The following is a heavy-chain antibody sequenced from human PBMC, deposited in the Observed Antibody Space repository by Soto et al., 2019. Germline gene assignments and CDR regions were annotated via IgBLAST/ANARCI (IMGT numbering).Heavy chain of an antibody. CDR3: AKDRYSGTSPTDFDY. CDR2: ISYDGGNE. CDR1: GFTFSSYS. J-gene: IGHJ4*02. Sequence: GGSLRLSCAASGFTFSSYSMSWVRQAPGKGLEWVALISYDGGNEKYTESVKDRFTISRDDSHNVAYLQMSSLRTEDTAMYYCAKDRYSGTSPTDFDYWGKGSLVTVSS. V-gene: IGHV3-30*18. D-gene: IGHD1-26*01.